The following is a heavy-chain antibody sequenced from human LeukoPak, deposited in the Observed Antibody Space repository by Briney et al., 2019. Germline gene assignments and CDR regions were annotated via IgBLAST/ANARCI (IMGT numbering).Heavy chain of an antibody. J-gene: IGHJ4*02. D-gene: IGHD5-24*01. CDR3: AEGRWLQPDY. Sequence: ASVKVSCKASGYTFTGYYMHSVRQAPGQGLEWMGRINPNSGGTNYAQKFQGRVTMTRDTSISTAYMELSRLRSDDTAAYYCAEGRWLQPDYWGQGTLVTVSS. V-gene: IGHV1-2*06. CDR1: GYTFTGYY. CDR2: INPNSGGT.